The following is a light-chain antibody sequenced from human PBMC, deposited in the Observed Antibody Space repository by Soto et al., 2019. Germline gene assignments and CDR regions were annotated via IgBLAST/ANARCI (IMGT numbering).Light chain of an antibody. CDR3: QQYKIYPYT. J-gene: IGKJ2*01. V-gene: IGKV3-15*01. CDR2: GAS. CDR1: QSVSSN. Sequence: EIVMTQSPATLSVSPGERATLSCRASQSVSSNLAWYQQKPGQAPRLLIYGASTRATGIPARFSGSGSGTEFTLTISSLQSEDFAVYYCQQYKIYPYTFGQGTRLDIQ.